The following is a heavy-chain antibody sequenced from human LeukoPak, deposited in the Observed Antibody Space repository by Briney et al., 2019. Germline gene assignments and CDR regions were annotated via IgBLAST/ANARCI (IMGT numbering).Heavy chain of an antibody. CDR2: ISSSSSYI. CDR1: GFTFSSYS. J-gene: IGHJ5*02. CDR3: ASYYYGSGSPFDP. Sequence: KTGGSLRLSCAASGFTFSSYSMNWVRQAPGKGLEWVSSISSSSSYIYYADSVKGRFTISRDNAKNSLYLQMNSLRAEDTAVYYCASYYYGSGSPFDPWGQGTLVTVSS. D-gene: IGHD3-10*01. V-gene: IGHV3-21*01.